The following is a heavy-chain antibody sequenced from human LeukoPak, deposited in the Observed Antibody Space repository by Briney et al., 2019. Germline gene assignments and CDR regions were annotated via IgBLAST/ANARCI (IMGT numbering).Heavy chain of an antibody. V-gene: IGHV3-48*01. CDR1: GFTFSSYS. J-gene: IGHJ4*02. D-gene: IGHD2-21*02. Sequence: GGSLRLSCAASGFTFSSYSMNWVRQAPGKGLEWVSYISSSSSTIYYADSVKGRFTISRDNSKNTLYLQMNSLRAEDTAVYYCAKDVGDHHDYWGQGTLVTVSS. CDR3: AKDVGDHHDY. CDR2: ISSSSSTI.